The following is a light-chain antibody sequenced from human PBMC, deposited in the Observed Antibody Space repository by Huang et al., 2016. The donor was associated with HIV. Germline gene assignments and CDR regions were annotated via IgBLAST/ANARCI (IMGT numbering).Light chain of an antibody. J-gene: IGKJ2*01. Sequence: DIQMTQSPSSLSVSVGDRVTITCQASQDISKDINWFQQKPGKAPKLLIYDASNLETGVPSRFSGSGSGTDFTFTISSLQPEDIATYYCQQFDNFPYTFGQGTKLEIK. V-gene: IGKV1-33*01. CDR2: DAS. CDR1: QDISKD. CDR3: QQFDNFPYT.